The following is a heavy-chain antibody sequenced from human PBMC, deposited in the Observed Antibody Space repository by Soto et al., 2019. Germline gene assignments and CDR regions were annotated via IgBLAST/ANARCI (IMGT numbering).Heavy chain of an antibody. CDR1: GYNFAGYW. CDR3: ARGGVSTWTFDY. Sequence: PGESLKISVKGSGYNFAGYWIAWVRQMPGKGLELMGIIYPSDSDTRYRPSFQGQVTISADKSISSAYLQWSSLRASDTAMYYCARGGVSTWTFDYWGQGTPVTVSS. J-gene: IGHJ4*02. V-gene: IGHV5-51*01. D-gene: IGHD3-3*01. CDR2: IYPSDSDT.